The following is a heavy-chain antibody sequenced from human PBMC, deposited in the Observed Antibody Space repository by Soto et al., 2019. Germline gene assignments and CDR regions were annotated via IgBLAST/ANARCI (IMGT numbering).Heavy chain of an antibody. CDR1: GGSISSYY. Sequence: SETLSLTCTVSGGSISSYYWSWFRQPPGKGLEWIGYIYYSGSTNYNPSLKSRVTISVDTSKNQFSLRLSSVTAADTAVYYCARRYGDQFDYWGQGTLVTVSS. CDR2: IYYSGST. V-gene: IGHV4-59*01. D-gene: IGHD4-17*01. J-gene: IGHJ4*02. CDR3: ARRYGDQFDY.